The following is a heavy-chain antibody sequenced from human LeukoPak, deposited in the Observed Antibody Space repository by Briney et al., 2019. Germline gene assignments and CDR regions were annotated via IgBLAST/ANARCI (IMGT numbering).Heavy chain of an antibody. J-gene: IGHJ4*02. CDR1: GFTFSGYW. CDR3: AREGDYSPFDC. V-gene: IGHV3-74*01. Sequence: GGSLRLSCATSGFTFSGYWKHWVRQAPGKGLVWVSRINSDGSRTTYGDSVKGRFTISRDNAKNTLYLQMNSLRVEDTAVYYCAREGDYSPFDCWGQGTLVTVSS. D-gene: IGHD2-21*01. CDR2: INSDGSRT.